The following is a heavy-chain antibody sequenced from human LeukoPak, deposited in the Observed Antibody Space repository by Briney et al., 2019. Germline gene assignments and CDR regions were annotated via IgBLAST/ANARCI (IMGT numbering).Heavy chain of an antibody. CDR3: ARSYAFEY. V-gene: IGHV3-9*01. Sequence: GGSLRLSCAASGFIFDDYAMHWIRQAPGRGLEWVSGISSNSGSVVYADSVKGRFTISRDNAKNSLYLQMRSLRAEDTAVYFCARSYAFEYWGQGTVVTVSS. J-gene: IGHJ4*02. CDR2: ISSNSGSV. CDR1: GFIFDDYA. D-gene: IGHD3-10*01.